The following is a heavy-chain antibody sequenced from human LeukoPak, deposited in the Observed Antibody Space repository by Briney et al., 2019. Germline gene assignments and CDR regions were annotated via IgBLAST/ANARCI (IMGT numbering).Heavy chain of an antibody. J-gene: IGHJ4*02. V-gene: IGHV3-48*01. CDR3: ARLRVWFGELWDFDY. CDR2: ISSSSSTI. D-gene: IGHD3-10*01. CDR1: GFTFSSYS. Sequence: PGGSLRLSCAASGFTFSSYSMNWVRQAPGKGLEWVSYISSSSSTIYYADSVKGRFTISRDNAKNSLYLQMNSLRAEDTAVYYCARLRVWFGELWDFDYWGQGTLVTVSS.